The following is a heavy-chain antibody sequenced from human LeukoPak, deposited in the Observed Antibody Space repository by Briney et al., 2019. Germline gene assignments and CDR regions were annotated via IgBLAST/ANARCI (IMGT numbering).Heavy chain of an antibody. J-gene: IGHJ4*02. CDR3: AKIGGLWEDY. CDR2: IYYSGST. V-gene: IGHV4-34*01. D-gene: IGHD3-16*01. Sequence: SETLSLTCAVYGGSFSGYYWSWIRQPPGKGLEWIGSIYYSGSTYYNPSLKSRVTMSVDTSKNQFSLKLSSVTAADTAVYYCAKIGGLWEDYWGQGTLVTVSS. CDR1: GGSFSGYY.